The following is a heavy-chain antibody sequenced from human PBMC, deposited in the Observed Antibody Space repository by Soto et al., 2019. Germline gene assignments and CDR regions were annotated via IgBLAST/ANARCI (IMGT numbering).Heavy chain of an antibody. D-gene: IGHD2-15*01. J-gene: IGHJ6*02. CDR2: ISGSGGST. V-gene: IGHV3-23*01. Sequence: PGGSLRLSCAASGFTFSSYAMSWVRQAPGKGLEWVSAISGSGGSTYYADSVKGRFTISRDNSKNTLYLQMNSLRAEDTAVYYCAKSIVVVDPGPRAMDVWGQGTTVTVSS. CDR1: GFTFSSYA. CDR3: AKSIVVVDPGPRAMDV.